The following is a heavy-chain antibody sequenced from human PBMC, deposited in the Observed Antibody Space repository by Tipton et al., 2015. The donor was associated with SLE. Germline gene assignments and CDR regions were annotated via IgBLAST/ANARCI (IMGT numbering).Heavy chain of an antibody. CDR1: GFTFSSYW. J-gene: IGHJ1*01. Sequence: SLRLSCAASGFTFSSYWMSWVRQAPGKGLEWVANIKQDGSEKYYVDSVKGRFTISRDNAKNSLYLQMNSLRAEDTAVYYCARDGEGTTVTTKGYFQHWGQGTLVTVSS. D-gene: IGHD4-17*01. CDR2: IKQDGSEK. CDR3: ARDGEGTTVTTKGYFQH. V-gene: IGHV3-7*01.